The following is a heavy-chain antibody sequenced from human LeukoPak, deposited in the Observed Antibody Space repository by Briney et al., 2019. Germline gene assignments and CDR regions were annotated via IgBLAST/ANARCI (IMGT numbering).Heavy chain of an antibody. CDR1: GFTVTNND. V-gene: IGHV3-66*01. CDR3: ARDLISGPATHDS. CDR2: ITSGGST. Sequence: QPGGSLRLSCAASGFTVTNNDMNWVRQAPGKGLEWVSVITSGGSTYFADSVKGRFTVSRDNSKNTLSLQMNSLRVEDTAVYYCARDLISGPATHDSWGQGALVTVSS. J-gene: IGHJ4*02. D-gene: IGHD2-15*01.